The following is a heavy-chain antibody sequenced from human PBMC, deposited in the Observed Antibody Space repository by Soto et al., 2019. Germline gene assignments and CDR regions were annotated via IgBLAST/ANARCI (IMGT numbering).Heavy chain of an antibody. CDR1: GFTFSSYA. J-gene: IGHJ6*02. CDR3: ARDQAVAAFSGMDV. D-gene: IGHD6-19*01. CDR2: ISYDGSNK. Sequence: GGSLRLSCAASGFTFSSYAMHWVRQAPGKGLEWVAVISYDGSNKYYADSVKGRFTISRDNSKNTLYLQMNSLRAEDTAVYYCARDQAVAAFSGMDVWGQGTTVTVSS. V-gene: IGHV3-30-3*01.